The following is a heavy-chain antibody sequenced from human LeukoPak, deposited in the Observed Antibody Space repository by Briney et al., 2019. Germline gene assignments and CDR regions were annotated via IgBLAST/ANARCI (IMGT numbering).Heavy chain of an antibody. V-gene: IGHV4-30-2*01. Sequence: SQTLSLTCAVSGGSISSGGYSWSWIRQPPGKGLEWIGYIYHSGSTYYNPSLKSRVTISVDRSKNQFSQKLSSVTAADTAVYYCARGGSGYYYEDFDYWGQGTLVTVSS. CDR1: GGSISSGGYS. CDR2: IYHSGST. CDR3: ARGGSGYYYEDFDY. J-gene: IGHJ4*02. D-gene: IGHD3-22*01.